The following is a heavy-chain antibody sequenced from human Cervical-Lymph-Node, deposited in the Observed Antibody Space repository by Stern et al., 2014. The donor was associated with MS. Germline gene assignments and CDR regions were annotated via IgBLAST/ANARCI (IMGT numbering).Heavy chain of an antibody. CDR1: GGSISSYY. CDR3: ARGSTSPFDP. Sequence: VQLQESGPGLVKPSETLSLTCTVSGGSISSYYWSWIRQPPGKGLEWIGYIYYSGSTNYNPSLKSRVTISVDTSKNQFSLKLSSVTAADTAVYYCARGSTSPFDPWGQGTLVTVSS. D-gene: IGHD3-10*01. J-gene: IGHJ5*02. CDR2: IYYSGST. V-gene: IGHV4-59*01.